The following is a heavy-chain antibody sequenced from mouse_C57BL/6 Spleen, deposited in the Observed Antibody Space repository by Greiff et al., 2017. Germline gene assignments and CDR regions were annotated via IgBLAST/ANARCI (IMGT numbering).Heavy chain of an antibody. D-gene: IGHD1-1*01. J-gene: IGHJ2*01. Sequence: EVQVVESGGDLVKPGGSLKLSCAASGFTFSSYGMSWVRQTPDKRLEWVATISSGGSYTYYPDSVKGRFTISRDNAKNTLYLQMSSLKSEDTAMYYCARHGIYYGSSYGGYFDYWGQGTTLTVSS. CDR3: ARHGIYYGSSYGGYFDY. CDR1: GFTFSSYG. V-gene: IGHV5-6*01. CDR2: ISSGGSYT.